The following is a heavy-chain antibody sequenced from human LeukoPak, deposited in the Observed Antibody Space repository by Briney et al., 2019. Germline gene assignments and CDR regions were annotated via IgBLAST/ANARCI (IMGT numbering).Heavy chain of an antibody. CDR1: GYSFTSHG. CDR2: INVASGNT. D-gene: IGHD1-1*01. J-gene: IGHJ4*02. Sequence: GASVRVSCKTSGYSFTSHGFSWVRQAPGQGLEWIGFINVASGNTLYAQSLQGRVTITTDTSTATAYMDLGSLISDDTAVYYCARDVGGNSFDYWGQGTLVTVSS. V-gene: IGHV1-18*01. CDR3: ARDVGGNSFDY.